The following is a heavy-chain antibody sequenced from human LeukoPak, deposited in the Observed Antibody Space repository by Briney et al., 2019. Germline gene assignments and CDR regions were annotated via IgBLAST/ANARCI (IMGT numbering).Heavy chain of an antibody. Sequence: GASVKVSCKASGYTFTSYYMHWVRQAPGQGLEWMGIINPSGGSTSYAQKFQGRVTMTRDMSTSTDYMELSSLRSEDTAVYYCARGLRGRTDAFDIWGQGTMVTVSS. D-gene: IGHD4-17*01. J-gene: IGHJ3*02. CDR1: GYTFTSYY. CDR2: INPSGGST. CDR3: ARGLRGRTDAFDI. V-gene: IGHV1-46*01.